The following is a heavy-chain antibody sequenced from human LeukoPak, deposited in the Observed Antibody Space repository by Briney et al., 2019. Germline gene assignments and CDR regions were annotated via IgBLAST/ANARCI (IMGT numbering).Heavy chain of an antibody. CDR1: GFTFSSYG. CDR3: AKDPRIRKKIAAAGYFDY. CDR2: IWYDGSNK. Sequence: PGGSLRLSYAASGFTFSSYGMHWVRQAPGKGLEWVAVIWYDGSNKYYADSVKGRFTISRDNSKNTLYLQMNSLRAEDTAVYYCAKDPRIRKKIAAAGYFDYWGQGTLVTVSS. V-gene: IGHV3-33*06. J-gene: IGHJ4*02. D-gene: IGHD6-13*01.